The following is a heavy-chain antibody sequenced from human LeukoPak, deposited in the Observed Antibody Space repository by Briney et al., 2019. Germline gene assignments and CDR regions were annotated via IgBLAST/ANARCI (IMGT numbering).Heavy chain of an antibody. CDR3: ARDYPITMVRGATFDF. J-gene: IGHJ4*02. Sequence: ASVKVSCKASGYTFTSYAMNWVRQAPGQGLEWMGWINTNTGNPTYAQGFTGRFVFSLDTSVSSAYLQIISLKAEDTAVYYCARDYPITMVRGATFDFWGPGILVTVSS. D-gene: IGHD3-10*01. CDR1: GYTFTSYA. CDR2: INTNTGNP. V-gene: IGHV7-4-1*02.